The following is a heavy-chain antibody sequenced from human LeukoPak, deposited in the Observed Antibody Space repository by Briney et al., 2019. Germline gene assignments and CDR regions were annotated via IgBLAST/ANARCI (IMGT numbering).Heavy chain of an antibody. CDR3: ARDGGRYNFDY. J-gene: IGHJ4*02. CDR1: GYILTSSY. V-gene: IGHV1-46*01. Sequence: ASVKVSCKASGYILTSSYMHWVRQAPGQGLEWMGRINPGGGNTSYAQKFQGRVTMTRDTSTSTVYMELSSLRSEDTAVYYCARDGGRYNFDYWGQGTLVTVSS. D-gene: IGHD3-16*01. CDR2: INPGGGNT.